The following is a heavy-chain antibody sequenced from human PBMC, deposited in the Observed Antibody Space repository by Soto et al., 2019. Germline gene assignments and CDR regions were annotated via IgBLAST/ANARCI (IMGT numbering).Heavy chain of an antibody. V-gene: IGHV3-48*01. J-gene: IGHJ4*02. CDR2: ISSSSSTI. CDR3: ARDHVCYSNYAPYYFDY. CDR1: GFTFSSYS. Sequence: GGSLRLSCAASGFTFSSYSMNWVRQAPGKGLEWVSYISSSSSTIYYADSVKGRFTISRDNAKNSLYLQMNSLRAEDTAVYYCARDHVCYSNYAPYYFDYWGQGTLVTVFS. D-gene: IGHD4-4*01.